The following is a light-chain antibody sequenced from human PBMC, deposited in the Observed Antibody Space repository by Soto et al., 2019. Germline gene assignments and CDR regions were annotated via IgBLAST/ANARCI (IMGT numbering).Light chain of an antibody. J-gene: IGKJ1*01. V-gene: IGKV2D-29*01. Sequence: DIVMTQTPLSLSVAPGQPASISCKSSQSLLHSNGITYLYWYLQKPGTAPKLLIYEAANLESGVPSRFSGSGSGTEFTLTISSLQPDDFATYYCQQYYSDWTFGQGTKVDIK. CDR2: EAA. CDR1: QSLLHSNGITY. CDR3: QQYYSDWT.